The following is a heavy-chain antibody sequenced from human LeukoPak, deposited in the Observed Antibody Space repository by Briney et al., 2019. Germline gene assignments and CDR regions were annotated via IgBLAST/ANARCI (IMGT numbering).Heavy chain of an antibody. D-gene: IGHD4-17*01. CDR2: IIPIFGTA. CDR3: ARDLFSAVTDATYYFDY. J-gene: IGHJ4*02. Sequence: SVKVSCKASGGTFSSYAISWVRQAPGQGLEWMGGIIPIFGTANYAQKFQGRVTITVDESTSTAYMELSSLRSEDTAVYYCARDLFSAVTDATYYFDYWGQGTLVTVSS. CDR1: GGTFSSYA. V-gene: IGHV1-69*13.